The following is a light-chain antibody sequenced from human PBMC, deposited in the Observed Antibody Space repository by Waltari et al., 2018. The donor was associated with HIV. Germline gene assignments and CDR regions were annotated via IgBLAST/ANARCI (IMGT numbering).Light chain of an antibody. Sequence: QPTMTQAPSASKTPGQRITMSCSGTTSNIGNNFIYWYQQIAGAAPRLVMARNDQRPAGVPDRFSGTKSGTSAFLAITGLRLDDEATYFCASWDDNLGHWIFGGGTKLTVL. CDR1: TSNIGNNF. CDR2: RND. CDR3: ASWDDNLGHWI. V-gene: IGLV1-47*01. J-gene: IGLJ2*01.